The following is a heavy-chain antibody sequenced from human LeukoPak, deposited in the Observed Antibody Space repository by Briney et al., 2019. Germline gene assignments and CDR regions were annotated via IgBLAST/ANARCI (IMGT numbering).Heavy chain of an antibody. CDR2: IYTSGST. J-gene: IGHJ4*02. V-gene: IGHV4-4*07. CDR1: GGSISSYY. Sequence: SETLSLTCTISGGSISSYYWSWIRQPAGKGLEWIGRIYTSGSTNYNPSLKSRVTMSVDTSKNQFSLRLSSVTAADTAVYFCARDSSGIKIWLPLDFWGQGTLITVSS. D-gene: IGHD5-18*01. CDR3: ARDSSGIKIWLPLDF.